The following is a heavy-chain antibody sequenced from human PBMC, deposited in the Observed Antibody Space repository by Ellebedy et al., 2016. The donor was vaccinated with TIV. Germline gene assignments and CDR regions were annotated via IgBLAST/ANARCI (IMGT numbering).Heavy chain of an antibody. CDR2: INPKNGGT. V-gene: IGHV1-2*02. J-gene: IGHJ4*02. CDR1: GYTFTGYY. Sequence: AASVKVSCKASGYTFTGYYIHWVRQAPGQGLEWMGWINPKNGGTNYAQKFQRRVTMTSDTSISTAYMELSWLRSDDTAVYYRSRDGACGGDCYGDNYWGQGSLVTVSS. CDR3: SRDGACGGDCYGDNY. D-gene: IGHD2-21*02.